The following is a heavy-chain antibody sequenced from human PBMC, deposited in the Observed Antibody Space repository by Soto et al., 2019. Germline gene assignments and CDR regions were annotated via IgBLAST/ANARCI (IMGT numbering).Heavy chain of an antibody. V-gene: IGHV3-48*02. CDR2: ITGSSDRI. D-gene: IGHD2-8*02. J-gene: IGHJ4*02. CDR1: GLTFSVYT. Sequence: EVQLVESGGGWVQPGGSLRVSCAASGLTFSVYTMNWVRQAPGKGLDWVSYITGSSDRILFADSVKGRFTVSRDNAKNSLYLQMNSLRDEDTGVYYCTTSTGHSNHWGQGTLVSVSS. CDR3: TTSTGHSNH.